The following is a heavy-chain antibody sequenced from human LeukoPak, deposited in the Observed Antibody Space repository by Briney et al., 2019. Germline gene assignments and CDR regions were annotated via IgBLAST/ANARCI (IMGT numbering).Heavy chain of an antibody. CDR1: DYTFTSYG. CDR3: ARDLRYYYYMDV. J-gene: IGHJ6*03. D-gene: IGHD5/OR15-5a*01. Sequence: ASVKVSCKASDYTFTSYGISWVRQAPGQGLEWMGWISAYNGNTNYAQKLQGRVTMTTDTSTSTAYMELRSLRSDDTAVYYCARDLRYYYYMDVWGKGTTVTVSS. V-gene: IGHV1-18*01. CDR2: ISAYNGNT.